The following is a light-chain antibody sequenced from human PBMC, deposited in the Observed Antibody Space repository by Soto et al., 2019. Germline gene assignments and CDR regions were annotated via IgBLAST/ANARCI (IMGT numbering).Light chain of an antibody. CDR1: QTVNSDY. J-gene: IGKJ5*01. Sequence: EILLTQSPGTLSLSPGERATLSCRASQTVNSDYLTWYQQKPGQAPRLLSYGASSRATGIPDRFSGSGSGTEFTLTISRLEPEDFAVYYCQQYGSSPMTFGQGTRLEIK. CDR3: QQYGSSPMT. V-gene: IGKV3-20*01. CDR2: GAS.